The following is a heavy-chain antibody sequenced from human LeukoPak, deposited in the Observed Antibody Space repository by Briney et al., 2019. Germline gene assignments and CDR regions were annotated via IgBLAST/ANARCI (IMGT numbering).Heavy chain of an antibody. Sequence: GGSLRLSCAVSGFTFSSYAMSWVRQAPGKGLEWVSAISGSGGSTYYADSVKGRFTISRDNSKNTLYLQMNSLRDEDTAVYYCAKVLYSYGSFDYWGQGTLVTVSS. D-gene: IGHD5-18*01. J-gene: IGHJ4*02. CDR2: ISGSGGST. CDR1: GFTFSSYA. CDR3: AKVLYSYGSFDY. V-gene: IGHV3-23*01.